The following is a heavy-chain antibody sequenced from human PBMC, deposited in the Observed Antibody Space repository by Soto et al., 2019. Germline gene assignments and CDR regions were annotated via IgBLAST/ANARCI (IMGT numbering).Heavy chain of an antibody. CDR3: ARGGGFFDY. D-gene: IGHD3-10*01. V-gene: IGHV3-48*02. J-gene: IGHJ4*02. CDR1: GFTFSSYV. Sequence: EVQLVESGGGLVQPGGSLRLSCAASGFTFSSYVINWVRQAPGKGLEWVSNISISSSTRYYADSVRGRFTISRDNAKNSLYLQMNSLRDEDTAVYYCARGGGFFDYWGQGTLVTVSS. CDR2: ISISSSTR.